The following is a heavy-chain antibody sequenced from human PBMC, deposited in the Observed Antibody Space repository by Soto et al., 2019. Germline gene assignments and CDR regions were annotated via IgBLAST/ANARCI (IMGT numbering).Heavy chain of an antibody. D-gene: IGHD3-10*01. CDR2: ISPYNGKT. V-gene: IGHV1-18*01. J-gene: IGHJ4*02. CDR1: GYIFTSYG. Sequence: QVQLVQSAGEVKKPGASVKVSCEASGYIFTSYGLSWVRQAPGQGLEWMGWISPYNGKTNYAQKFHGRVTMTTDAFTRTAYMELRSLRSDDTAVYFCAARSGTYPYYFDYWGQGTLVTVSS. CDR3: AARSGTYPYYFDY.